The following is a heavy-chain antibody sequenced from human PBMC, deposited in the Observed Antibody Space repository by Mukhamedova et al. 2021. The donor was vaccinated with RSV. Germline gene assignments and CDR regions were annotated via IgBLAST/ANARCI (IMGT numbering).Heavy chain of an antibody. D-gene: IGHD3-16*01. CDR2: ISGSGGST. Sequence: GLEWVSAISGSGGSTYYADSVKGRFTISRDNSKNTLYLQINSLRAEDTAVYYCASSRGRIYYFDYWGQAPWSPSP. J-gene: IGHJ4*01. V-gene: IGHV3-23*01. CDR3: ASSRGRIYYFDY.